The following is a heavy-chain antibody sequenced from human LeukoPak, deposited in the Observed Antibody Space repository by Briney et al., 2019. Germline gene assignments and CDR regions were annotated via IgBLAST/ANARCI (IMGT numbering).Heavy chain of an antibody. CDR3: ARRAGAYSHPYDY. CDR2: IYSDNT. V-gene: IGHV3-53*01. CDR1: GFTVSSNS. Sequence: GGSLRLSCTVSGFTVSSNSMSWVRQPPGKGLEWVSFIYSDNTHYSDSVKGRFTISRDNSKNTLYLQMNSLRAEDTTVYYCARRAGAYSHPYDYWGQGTLVTAPS. D-gene: IGHD4/OR15-4a*01. J-gene: IGHJ4*02.